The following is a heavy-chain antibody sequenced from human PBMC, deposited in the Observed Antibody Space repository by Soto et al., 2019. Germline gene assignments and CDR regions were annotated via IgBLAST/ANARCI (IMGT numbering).Heavy chain of an antibody. Sequence: ASVKVSCKASGYTFTSYGISWVRQAPGQGLEWMGWISAYNGNTNYAQKLQGRVTMTTDTSTSTAYMELRSLRSDDTAVYYCARDWRSLYYYDSSGYYDYWGQGTLVTVSS. J-gene: IGHJ4*02. CDR3: ARDWRSLYYYDSSGYYDY. CDR1: GYTFTSYG. V-gene: IGHV1-18*01. D-gene: IGHD3-22*01. CDR2: ISAYNGNT.